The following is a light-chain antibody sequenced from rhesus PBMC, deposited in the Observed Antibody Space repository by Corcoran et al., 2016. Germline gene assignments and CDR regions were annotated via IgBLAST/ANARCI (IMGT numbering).Light chain of an antibody. Sequence: DIQMTQSPSSLSASVGDTVAITCRASQGISSWLAWYQQKPGKAPNLLIYKASSLQSGVPSRFSGSGSGTDFTLTISSLQSEDCATYYCQQYNSLPLTFGGGTKVGLK. J-gene: IGKJ4*01. V-gene: IGKV1-21*01. CDR3: QQYNSLPLT. CDR2: KAS. CDR1: QGISSW.